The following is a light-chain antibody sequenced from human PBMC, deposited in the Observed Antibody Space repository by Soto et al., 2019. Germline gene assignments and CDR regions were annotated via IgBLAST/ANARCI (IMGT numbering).Light chain of an antibody. CDR3: SSYTSSSTLYV. CDR1: SSDVGGYNY. CDR2: DVS. J-gene: IGLJ1*01. Sequence: QSALTQPASVSGSPGQSITISCTGTSSDVGGYNYVSWYQQHPGKAPKLMIYDVSNRPSGVSNRFSGSKSGNTASLTISGLQAEDEVDYYCSSYTSSSTLYVFGTGTSSPS. V-gene: IGLV2-14*01.